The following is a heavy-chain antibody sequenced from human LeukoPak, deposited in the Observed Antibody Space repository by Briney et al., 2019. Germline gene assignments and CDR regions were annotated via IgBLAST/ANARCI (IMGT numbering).Heavy chain of an antibody. CDR2: ISGSGGST. CDR3: ARSMVVDFDY. D-gene: IGHD4/OR15-4a*01. Sequence: GGSLRLSCAASGFTFSSYGMSWVRQAPGKGLEWVSAISGSGGSTYYADSVKGRFTISRDNSKNTLYLQMNSLRAEDTAVYYCARSMVVDFDYWGQGTLVTVSS. V-gene: IGHV3-23*01. J-gene: IGHJ4*02. CDR1: GFTFSSYG.